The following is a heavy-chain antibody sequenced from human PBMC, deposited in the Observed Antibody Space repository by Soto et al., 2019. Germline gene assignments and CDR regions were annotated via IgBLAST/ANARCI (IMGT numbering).Heavy chain of an antibody. Sequence: PGESLKISCKGAGYSFTSYWIGWVRQMPGKGLEWMGIIYPGDSDTRYSPSFQGQVTISADKSISTAYLQWSSLKASDTAMYYCARLWPPGYSSSWYCDYWGQGTLVTVSS. CDR3: ARLWPPGYSSSWYCDY. V-gene: IGHV5-51*01. J-gene: IGHJ4*02. D-gene: IGHD6-13*01. CDR2: IYPGDSDT. CDR1: GYSFTSYW.